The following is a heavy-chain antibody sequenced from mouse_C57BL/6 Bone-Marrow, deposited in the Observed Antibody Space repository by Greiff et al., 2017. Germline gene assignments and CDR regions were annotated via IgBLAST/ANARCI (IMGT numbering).Heavy chain of an antibody. D-gene: IGHD1-1*01. CDR2: IDPSDSYT. CDR3: ARWDYYGSRY. Sequence: VQLQLSGAELVKPGASVKLSCKASGYTFTSYWMQWVKQRPGQGLEWIGEIDPSDSYTNYNQKFKGKATLTVYTSSSTAYMQLSSLTSEDSAVYYCARWDYYGSRYWGQGTLVTVSA. V-gene: IGHV1-50*01. J-gene: IGHJ3*01. CDR1: GYTFTSYW.